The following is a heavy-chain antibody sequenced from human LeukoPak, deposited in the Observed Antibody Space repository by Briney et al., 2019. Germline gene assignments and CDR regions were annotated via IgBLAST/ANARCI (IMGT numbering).Heavy chain of an antibody. CDR3: ARGQAGYCSSTSCYRSRWFDP. CDR1: GGSISSGGYS. CDR2: IYHSGST. J-gene: IGHJ5*02. Sequence: SETLSLTCAVSGGSISSGGYSWSWIRQPPGKGLEWIGYIYHSGSTYYNPSLKSRVTISVDRSKNQFSLKLSSVTAADTAVYYCARGQAGYCSSTSCYRSRWFDPRGQGTLVTVSS. D-gene: IGHD2-2*01. V-gene: IGHV4-30-2*01.